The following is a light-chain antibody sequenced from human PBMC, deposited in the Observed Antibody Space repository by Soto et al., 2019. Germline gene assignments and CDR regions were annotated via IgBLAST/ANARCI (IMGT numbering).Light chain of an antibody. CDR3: QQRSNWST. V-gene: IGKV3-11*01. CDR2: EAS. Sequence: EIVLTQSPATLSLSPGERATLSCRASQSVSSYLAWYQQKPGQAPRLLIYEASNRATGIPARFSGSVSGTDFTLTISSLEREDSAVYCCQQRSNWSTVGQGKRLEIK. J-gene: IGKJ5*01. CDR1: QSVSSY.